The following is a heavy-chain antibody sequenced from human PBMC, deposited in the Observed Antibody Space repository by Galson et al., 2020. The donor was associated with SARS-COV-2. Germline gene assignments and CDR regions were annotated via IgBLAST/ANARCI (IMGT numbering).Heavy chain of an antibody. CDR3: ARVIEFTIFGVVINYYYYGMDV. CDR2: ISSSGSTI. V-gene: IGHV3-11*01. Sequence: LEWVSYISSSGSTIYYADSVKGRFTISRDNAKNSLYLQMNSLRAEDTAVYYCARVIEFTIFGVVINYYYYGMDVWGQGTTVTVSS. D-gene: IGHD3-3*01. J-gene: IGHJ6*02.